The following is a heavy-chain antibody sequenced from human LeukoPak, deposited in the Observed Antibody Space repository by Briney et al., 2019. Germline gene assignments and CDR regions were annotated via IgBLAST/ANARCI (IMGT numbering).Heavy chain of an antibody. CDR2: ISYDGSNK. Sequence: PGGSLRLSCAASGFTFSSYAMHWVRQAPGKGLEWVAVISYDGSNKYYADSVKGRFTISRDNSKNTLYLQMNSLRAEDTAVYYCARDAPLLQYCGGDRYSDLFDIWGQGTMVTVSS. V-gene: IGHV3-30-3*01. D-gene: IGHD2-21*02. CDR1: GFTFSSYA. CDR3: ARDAPLLQYCGGDRYSDLFDI. J-gene: IGHJ3*02.